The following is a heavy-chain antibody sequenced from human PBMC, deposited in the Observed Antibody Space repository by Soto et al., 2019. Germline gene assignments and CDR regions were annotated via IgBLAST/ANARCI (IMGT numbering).Heavy chain of an antibody. CDR3: AREGHGYNWVYYYYYGMDV. CDR2: INAGNGNT. J-gene: IGHJ6*02. V-gene: IGHV1-3*01. D-gene: IGHD5-12*01. Sequence: QVQLVQSGAEVKKPGASVKVSCKASGYTFTSYAMHWVRQAPGQRLEWMGWINAGNGNTTYSQKFQGRVTITRDTSASTAYMELSSLRSEDTAVYYCAREGHGYNWVYYYYYGMDVWGQGTTVTVSS. CDR1: GYTFTSYA.